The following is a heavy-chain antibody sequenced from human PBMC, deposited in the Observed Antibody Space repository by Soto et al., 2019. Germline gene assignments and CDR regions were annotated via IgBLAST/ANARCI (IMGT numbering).Heavy chain of an antibody. Sequence: ASVKVSCKASGYTFTGYYMHWVRQAPGQGLEWMGWINPNSGGTNYAQKFQGRVTMTRDTSISTAYMELSRLRSDDTAVYYCARGRFFSGDQTTYYYYGMDVWGQGTTVTVSS. CDR2: INPNSGGT. D-gene: IGHD2-15*01. CDR1: GYTFTGYY. CDR3: ARGRFFSGDQTTYYYYGMDV. V-gene: IGHV1-2*02. J-gene: IGHJ6*02.